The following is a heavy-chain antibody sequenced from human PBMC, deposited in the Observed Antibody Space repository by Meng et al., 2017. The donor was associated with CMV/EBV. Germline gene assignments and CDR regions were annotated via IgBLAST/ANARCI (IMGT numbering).Heavy chain of an antibody. V-gene: IGHV4-39*07. D-gene: IGHD2-2*01. CDR2: IYYSGST. CDR1: GGSSSSSSYY. CDR3: ARDRDIVVVPGDPWFDP. J-gene: IGHJ5*02. Sequence: LRLQESGPGLVKPPETLSLTCTVSGGSSSSSSYYWGWIRQPPGKGLEWIGSIYYSGSTYYNPSLKSRVTISVDTSKNQFSLKLSSVTAADTAVYYCARDRDIVVVPGDPWFDPWGQGTLVTVSS.